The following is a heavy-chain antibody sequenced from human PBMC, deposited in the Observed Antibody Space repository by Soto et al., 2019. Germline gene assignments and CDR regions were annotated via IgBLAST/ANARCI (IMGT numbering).Heavy chain of an antibody. Sequence: QITLKESGPTLVKPTQTLTLTCTFSAFSLSTRGVGVGWIRQPPGKALEWLALIYWDDDKRYSPSLRSRLTITKDTSKNQVVLTMTNMDPLDTATYYCIQSRCGGDCLHSYASYYYDGMDVWGQGTTVTVSS. V-gene: IGHV2-5*02. CDR1: AFSLSTRGVG. D-gene: IGHD2-21*02. J-gene: IGHJ6*02. CDR2: IYWDDDK. CDR3: IQSRCGGDCLHSYASYYYDGMDV.